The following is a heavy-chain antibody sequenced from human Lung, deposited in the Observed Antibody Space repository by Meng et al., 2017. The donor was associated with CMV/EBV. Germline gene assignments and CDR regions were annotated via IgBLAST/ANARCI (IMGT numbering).Heavy chain of an antibody. J-gene: IGHJ4*02. V-gene: IGHV4-39*07. Sequence: LXCTVSGGSISSSDYYWAWLRQTPGKGLEDFGSIHYDGTTYYNPCLKSRVTMSLDASKNQFSLRLSSVTAADTAVYYCARDYKYDTSPFDYWCRGTLVTVSS. CDR1: GGSISSSDYY. CDR2: IHYDGTT. CDR3: ARDYKYDTSPFDY. D-gene: IGHD3-22*01.